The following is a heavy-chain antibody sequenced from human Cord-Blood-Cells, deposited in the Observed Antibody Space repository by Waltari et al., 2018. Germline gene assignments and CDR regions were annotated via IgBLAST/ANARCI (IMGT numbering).Heavy chain of an antibody. D-gene: IGHD1-7*01. CDR3: ARTADPNWNYWFDP. Sequence: QVQLVQSGAEVKKPGSSVKVSCKASGGTFSSYAISWVRQDPGQGLEWMGRIIPILGIANYAQKFQGRVTITADKSTSTAYMELSSLRSEDTAVYYCARTADPNWNYWFDPWGQGTLVTVSS. J-gene: IGHJ5*02. CDR2: IIPILGIA. V-gene: IGHV1-69*09. CDR1: GGTFSSYA.